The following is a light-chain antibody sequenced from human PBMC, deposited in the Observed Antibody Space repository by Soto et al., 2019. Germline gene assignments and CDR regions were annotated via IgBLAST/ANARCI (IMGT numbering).Light chain of an antibody. Sequence: DLPVTQSPSTLSASVGDRVSITCRASQSISSWLAWYQQKPGKAPKALIYKASSLESGVPSRFSGSESGTEFTLTISSLQPDDFATYYCQQYNTFPWTFGQGTKVEVK. V-gene: IGKV1-5*03. CDR1: QSISSW. CDR2: KAS. CDR3: QQYNTFPWT. J-gene: IGKJ1*01.